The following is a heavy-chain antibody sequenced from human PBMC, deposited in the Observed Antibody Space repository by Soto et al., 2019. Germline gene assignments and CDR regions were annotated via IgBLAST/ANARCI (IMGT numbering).Heavy chain of an antibody. J-gene: IGHJ4*02. CDR2: ISYDGSNK. D-gene: IGHD1-26*01. CDR3: AKGLLVFSQTVQWDTFGY. V-gene: IGHV3-30*18. CDR1: GFTFSSYG. Sequence: QVQLVESGGGVVQPGRSLRLSCAASGFTFSSYGMHWVRQAPGKGLEWVAVISYDGSNKYYADSVKGRFTISRDNSKNTLYLQMNSLRAEDTAVYYCAKGLLVFSQTVQWDTFGYWGQGTLVTVSS.